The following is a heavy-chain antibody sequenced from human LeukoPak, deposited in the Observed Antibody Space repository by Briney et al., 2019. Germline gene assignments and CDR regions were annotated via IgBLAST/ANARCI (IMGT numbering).Heavy chain of an antibody. Sequence: SVKVSCKASGGTFSSYAISWVRQAPGQGLEWMGGIIPIFGTANYAQKLQGRVTITADESTSTAYMELSSLRSEDTAVYYCATGDYYDSSGYLPFFDYWGQGTLVTVSS. CDR2: IIPIFGTA. D-gene: IGHD3-22*01. J-gene: IGHJ4*02. V-gene: IGHV1-69*13. CDR3: ATGDYYDSSGYLPFFDY. CDR1: GGTFSSYA.